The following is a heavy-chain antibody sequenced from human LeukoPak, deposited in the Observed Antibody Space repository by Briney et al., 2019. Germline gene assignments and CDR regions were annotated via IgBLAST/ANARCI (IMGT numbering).Heavy chain of an antibody. D-gene: IGHD6-19*01. Sequence: GGSLRLSCAASGFTFSSYWMSWVRQAPGKGLEWVANIKQDGSEKYYVDSVKGRFTISRDNSKNTLYLQMNSLRAEDTAVYYCAKREAVTDTTEWDYLDYWGQGILVTVSS. J-gene: IGHJ4*02. CDR3: AKREAVTDTTEWDYLDY. CDR2: IKQDGSEK. V-gene: IGHV3-7*01. CDR1: GFTFSSYW.